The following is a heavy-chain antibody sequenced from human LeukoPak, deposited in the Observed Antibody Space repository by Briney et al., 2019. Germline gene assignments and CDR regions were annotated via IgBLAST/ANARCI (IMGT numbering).Heavy chain of an antibody. CDR2: IYYSGIT. CDR3: ARDLSGVTGYTYGRGIDY. CDR1: GGSISSSSYY. Sequence: SETLSLTCTVSGGSISSSSYYWGWIRQPPGKGLEGIGSIYYSGITYYNPSLKSRVTISVDTSKNQFSLKLSSVTAADTAVYYCARDLSGVTGYTYGRGIDYWGQGTLVTVSS. J-gene: IGHJ4*02. V-gene: IGHV4-39*02. D-gene: IGHD5-18*01.